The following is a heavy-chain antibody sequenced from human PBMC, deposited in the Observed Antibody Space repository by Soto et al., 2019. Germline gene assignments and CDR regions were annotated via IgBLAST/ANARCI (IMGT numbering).Heavy chain of an antibody. CDR2: TYYRSKWYN. D-gene: IGHD6-13*01. CDR1: GDSVSSNSAA. J-gene: IGHJ5*02. Sequence: PSQTLSLTCAISGDSVSSNSAAWNWIRQSPSRGLEWLGRTYYRSKWYNDYAVSVKSRININPDTSKNQFSLQLNSATPEETAVYSCARDAPPYSSSWNQGYNWFDPWGQGTLVTVSS. CDR3: ARDAPPYSSSWNQGYNWFDP. V-gene: IGHV6-1*01.